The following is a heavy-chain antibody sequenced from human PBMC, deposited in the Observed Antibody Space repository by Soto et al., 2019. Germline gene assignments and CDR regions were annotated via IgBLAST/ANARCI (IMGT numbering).Heavy chain of an antibody. V-gene: IGHV3-48*01. Sequence: EVQLVESGGGLVQPGGSLRLSCAASGFTFSSYSMNWVRQAPGKGLEWVSYISSSSITIYYADSVKGRFTISRDNAKYSLYMQMNRLRAEDTAVYYCARHPERIAQIGWFDPWGQGTLVTVSS. CDR3: ARHPERIAQIGWFDP. J-gene: IGHJ5*02. CDR1: GFTFSSYS. CDR2: ISSSSITI. D-gene: IGHD6-13*01.